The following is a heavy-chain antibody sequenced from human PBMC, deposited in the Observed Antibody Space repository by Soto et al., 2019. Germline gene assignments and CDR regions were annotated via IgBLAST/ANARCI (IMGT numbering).Heavy chain of an antibody. CDR1: GYTFTSYG. Sequence: GASVKVSCKASGYTFTSYGISWVRQAPGQEPEWMGWISAYNGNTNYAQKLQGRVTITTDTSTSTAYMELRSLRSDDTAVYYCAGAGVRGEGYCSGGSCRNWFDPWGQGNLVTVSS. J-gene: IGHJ5*02. CDR3: AGAGVRGEGYCSGGSCRNWFDP. D-gene: IGHD2-15*01. V-gene: IGHV1-18*01. CDR2: ISAYNGNT.